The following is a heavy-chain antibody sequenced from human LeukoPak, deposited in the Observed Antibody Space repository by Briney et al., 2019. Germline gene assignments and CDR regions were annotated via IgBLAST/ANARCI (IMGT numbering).Heavy chain of an antibody. CDR2: IIPIFGTA. Sequence: SVKVSCKASGGTFSSYAISWVRQAPGQGLEWMGGIIPIFGTANYAQKFQGRVTITADESTSTAYMELSSLRSEDTAVYYCARDSNVTYYYDSSGYYPLEYWGQGTLVTVSS. CDR1: GGTFSSYA. CDR3: ARDSNVTYYYDSSGYYPLEY. J-gene: IGHJ4*02. D-gene: IGHD3-22*01. V-gene: IGHV1-69*13.